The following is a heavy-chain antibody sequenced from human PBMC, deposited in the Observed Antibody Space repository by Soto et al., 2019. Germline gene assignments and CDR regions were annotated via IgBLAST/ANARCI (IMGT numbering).Heavy chain of an antibody. CDR2: ISAYNGNT. J-gene: IGHJ6*02. V-gene: IGHV1-18*01. Sequence: QVQLVQSGAEVKKPGASVKVSCKASGYTFSSYFISWVRQAPGQGLEWMGWISAYNGNTSYAQKLQGRVTMTTATSTSTGSMGLRSRSSDDTAVYYCARDLPTMDVWGQGTRVTVSS. CDR1: GYTFSSYF. CDR3: ARDLPTMDV.